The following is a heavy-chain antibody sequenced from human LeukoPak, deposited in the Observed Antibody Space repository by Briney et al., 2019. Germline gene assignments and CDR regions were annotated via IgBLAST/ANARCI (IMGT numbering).Heavy chain of an antibody. V-gene: IGHV3-33*01. CDR2: IWYDGSNE. CDR1: GFTFSSYG. Sequence: GRSLRLFCAASGFTFSSYGMHWDRQAPGKGLEWVAVIWYDGSNEYYADSVKGRFTISRDNSKNTLYLQMNSLRAEDTAVYYCAGGSSSGWKFDYWGQGTLVTVSS. J-gene: IGHJ4*02. D-gene: IGHD6-19*01. CDR3: AGGSSSGWKFDY.